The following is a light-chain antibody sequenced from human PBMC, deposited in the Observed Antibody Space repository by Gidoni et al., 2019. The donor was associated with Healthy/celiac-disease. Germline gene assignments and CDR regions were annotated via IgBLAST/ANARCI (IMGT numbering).Light chain of an antibody. V-gene: IGLV1-40*01. CDR3: QSYDSSLSGFHVV. Sequence: QSVLTQPPSVSGAPGQRVTISCTGSSSNIGAGYDVHWYQQLPGTAPKLLIYGNSNRPSGVPDRFSGSKSGTSASLAITGLQAEDEADYYCQSYDSSLSGFHVVFGGGTKLTVI. CDR2: GNS. J-gene: IGLJ2*01. CDR1: SSNIGAGYD.